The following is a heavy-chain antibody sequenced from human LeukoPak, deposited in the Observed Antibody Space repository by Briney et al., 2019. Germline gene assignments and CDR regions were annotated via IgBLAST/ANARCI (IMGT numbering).Heavy chain of an antibody. J-gene: IGHJ5*02. D-gene: IGHD4-11*01. CDR1: GDSISSSSYY. V-gene: IGHV4-39*01. Sequence: SETLSLTCAVSGDSISSSSYYWGWIRQPPGKGLEWIAIIYYSGKTYYNPSLKSRVSISVDTSNNQFSLKLSSVSAADTAVYYCARGQDDYSSFYTWFDPWGQGTMVTVSS. CDR2: IYYSGKT. CDR3: ARGQDDYSSFYTWFDP.